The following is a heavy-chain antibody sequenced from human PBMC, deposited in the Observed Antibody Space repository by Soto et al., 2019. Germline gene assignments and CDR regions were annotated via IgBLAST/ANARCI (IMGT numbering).Heavy chain of an antibody. Sequence: PSETLSLTCAVYGGSFSVYYWSWIRHPPGKGLEWIGEINHSGSTNYNPSLKSRVTISVDTSKNQFSLKLSSVTAADTAVYYCARGAGSQLVRGNWFDPWGQGTLVTVSS. J-gene: IGHJ5*02. CDR3: ARGAGSQLVRGNWFDP. D-gene: IGHD6-6*01. CDR2: INHSGST. V-gene: IGHV4-34*01. CDR1: GGSFSVYY.